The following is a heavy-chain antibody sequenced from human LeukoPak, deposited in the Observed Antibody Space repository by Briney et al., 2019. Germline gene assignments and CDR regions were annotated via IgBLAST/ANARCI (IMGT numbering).Heavy chain of an antibody. CDR3: ARERRSFGYYYYYMDV. D-gene: IGHD3-10*01. CDR1: GGSISSSNW. CDR2: IYHSGST. Sequence: SETLSLTCAVSGGSISSSNWWSWVRQPPGKGLEWIGEIYHSGSTNYNPSLKSRVTMSVDTSKNQFSLKLSSVTAADTAVYYCARERRSFGYYYYYMDVWGKGTTVTISS. J-gene: IGHJ6*03. V-gene: IGHV4-4*02.